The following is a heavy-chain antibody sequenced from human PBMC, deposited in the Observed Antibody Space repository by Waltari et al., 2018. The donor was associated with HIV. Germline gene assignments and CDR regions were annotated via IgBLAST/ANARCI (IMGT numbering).Heavy chain of an antibody. D-gene: IGHD3-9*01. CDR3: ARTYDILTGFGWFDP. Sequence: QVQLVQAGAEVKNPGASVKVSCKASGYTFTDSPSHWVRHAPGQRLEWMGWINAGNGNTKYSQNFQDRVTFTRDTSASTAYMELSSLRSEDTALYYCARTYDILTGFGWFDPWGQGTLVTVSS. V-gene: IGHV1-3*01. CDR2: INAGNGNT. J-gene: IGHJ5*02. CDR1: GYTFTDSP.